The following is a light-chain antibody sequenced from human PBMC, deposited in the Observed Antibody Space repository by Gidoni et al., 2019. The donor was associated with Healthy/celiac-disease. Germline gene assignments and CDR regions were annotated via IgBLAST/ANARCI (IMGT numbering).Light chain of an antibody. CDR1: SSDVGGYNY. V-gene: IGLV2-14*01. CDR2: SVS. CDR3: SSYTSSSTLR. J-gene: IGLJ3*02. Sequence: QSALTQPASVSGSPGQAITISCTGTSSDVGGYNYVSWYQQHPGIAPKLMLSSVSHRPSGVSNRFSGSMSRNTASPTISGLQVEDEADYYCSSYTSSSTLRFGGGTKLTVL.